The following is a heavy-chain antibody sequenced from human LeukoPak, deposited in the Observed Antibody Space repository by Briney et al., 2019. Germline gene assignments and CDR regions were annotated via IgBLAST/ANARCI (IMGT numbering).Heavy chain of an antibody. J-gene: IGHJ6*03. CDR1: GGSISSYY. CDR3: ARSSSTRIDFSYMDV. Sequence: PSETLSLTCTVSGGSISSYYWSWIRQPAGKGLEWIGRIYTSGSTNYNPSLKSRVTMSVDTSKNQFSLKLSSVTAADTAVYYCARSSSTRIDFSYMDVWGKGTTVTVSS. V-gene: IGHV4-4*07. CDR2: IYTSGST. D-gene: IGHD2-2*01.